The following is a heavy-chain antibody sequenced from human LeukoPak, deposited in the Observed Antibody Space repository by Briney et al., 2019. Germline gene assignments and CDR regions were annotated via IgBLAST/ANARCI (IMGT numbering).Heavy chain of an antibody. V-gene: IGHV4-4*02. J-gene: IGHJ4*02. D-gene: IGHD3-10*01. CDR1: GGSISSNNW. CDR3: ASLYGSGSSFDY. Sequence: PSETLSLTCAVSGGSISSNNWWIWVRQSPEKGLEWIGEINHSGSTNYNPSLKSRVTISVDTSKNQFSLKLSSVTAADTAVYYCASLYGSGSSFDYWGQGTLVTVSS. CDR2: INHSGST.